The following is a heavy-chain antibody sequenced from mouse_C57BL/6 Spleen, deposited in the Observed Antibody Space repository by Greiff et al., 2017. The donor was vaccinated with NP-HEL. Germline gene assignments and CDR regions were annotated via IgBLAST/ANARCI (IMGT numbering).Heavy chain of an antibody. J-gene: IGHJ3*01. CDR2: ISSGSSTI. CDR3: ASPLYYGYDRGFSY. D-gene: IGHD2-2*01. V-gene: IGHV5-17*01. Sequence: EVQLVESGGGLVKPGGSLKLSCAASGFTFSDYGMHWVRQAPEKGLEWVAYISSGSSTIYYADTVKGRFTISRDNAKNTLFLQMTSLRSEDTAMYYCASPLYYGYDRGFSYWGQGTLVTVSA. CDR1: GFTFSDYG.